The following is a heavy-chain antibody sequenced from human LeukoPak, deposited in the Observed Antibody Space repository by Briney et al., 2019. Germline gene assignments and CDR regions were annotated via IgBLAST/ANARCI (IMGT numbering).Heavy chain of an antibody. V-gene: IGHV3-30-3*01. CDR1: GFTFSSYA. D-gene: IGHD3-3*01. CDR3: ARDQYYDFWSGRLGYFQH. Sequence: GGSLRLSCAASGFTFSSYAMHWVRQAPGKGLEWVAVISYDGSNKYYADSVKGRFTISRDNSKNTLYLQMNSLRAEDTAVYYCARDQYYDFWSGRLGYFQHWGQGTLVTVSS. CDR2: ISYDGSNK. J-gene: IGHJ1*01.